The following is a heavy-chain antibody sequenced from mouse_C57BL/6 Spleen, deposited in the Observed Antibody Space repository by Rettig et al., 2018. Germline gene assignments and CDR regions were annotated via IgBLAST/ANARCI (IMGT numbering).Heavy chain of an antibody. CDR2: IWSGGST. V-gene: IGHV2-2*01. CDR3: ARNWPSGVLFDY. Sequence: LEWLGVIWSGGSTDYNAAFISRLSISKDNSKSQVFFKMNSLQADDTAIYYCARNWPSGVLFDYWGQGTTLTVSS. J-gene: IGHJ2*01. D-gene: IGHD4-1*01.